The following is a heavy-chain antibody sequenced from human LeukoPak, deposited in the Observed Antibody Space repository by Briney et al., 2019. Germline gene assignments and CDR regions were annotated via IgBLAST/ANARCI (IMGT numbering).Heavy chain of an antibody. CDR3: ARGRWDLAYGGKWGLFDY. V-gene: IGHV4-34*01. CDR2: INHSGST. D-gene: IGHD4-17*01. J-gene: IGHJ4*02. CDR1: GGSFSGYY. Sequence: PSETLSLTCAVYGGSFSGYYWSWIRQPPGKGLEWIGEINHSGSTNYNPSLKSRVTISVDTSKNQFSLKLSSVTAADTAVYYCARGRWDLAYGGKWGLFDYWGQGTLVTVSS.